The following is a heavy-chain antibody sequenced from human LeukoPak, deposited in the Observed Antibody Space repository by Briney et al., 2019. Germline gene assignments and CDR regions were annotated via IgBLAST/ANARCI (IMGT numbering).Heavy chain of an antibody. D-gene: IGHD3-22*01. CDR1: GGSISSGDYY. J-gene: IGHJ1*01. V-gene: IGHV4-30-4*01. CDR2: IYYSGST. Sequence: SETLSLTCTVSGGSISSGDYYWSWIRQPPGKGLEWIGYIYYSGSTYYNPSLKSRVTISVDTSKNQFSLKLSSVTAADTAVYYCARVGYYYDSSGYYHKYFQHWGQGTLVTVSS. CDR3: ARVGYYYDSSGYYHKYFQH.